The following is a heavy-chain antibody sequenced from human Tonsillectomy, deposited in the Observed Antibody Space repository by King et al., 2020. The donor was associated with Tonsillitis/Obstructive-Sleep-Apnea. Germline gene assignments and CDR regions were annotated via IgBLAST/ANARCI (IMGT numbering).Heavy chain of an antibody. J-gene: IGHJ4*02. CDR3: AKVNRAYCSSTSCYTRDFDY. V-gene: IGHV3-43*02. Sequence: VQLVESGGGVVQPGGSLRLSCAASGFTFDDYAMHWVRQAPGKGLEWVSLISGDGGSTYYADSVRGRFTISRDNSKNSLYLQMNSLRTEDTALYYCAKVNRAYCSSTSCYTRDFDYWGQGTLVTVSS. CDR2: ISGDGGST. D-gene: IGHD2-2*02. CDR1: GFTFDDYA.